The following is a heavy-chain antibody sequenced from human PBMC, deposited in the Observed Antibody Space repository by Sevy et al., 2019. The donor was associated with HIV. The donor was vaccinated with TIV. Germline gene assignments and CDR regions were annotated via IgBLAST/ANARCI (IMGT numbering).Heavy chain of an antibody. CDR3: AREGTLVTMII. J-gene: IGHJ4*02. CDR2: INPHNGNT. V-gene: IGHV1-18*01. Sequence: ASVKVSCKASGYTFTNHGISWVRQAPGQGLEWMGWINPHNGNTKSAQTLQGRVTMTTDTSTNTAYMEVRSLRSDDTAVYYCAREGTLVTMIIWGQGTLVTVSS. D-gene: IGHD3-22*01. CDR1: GYTFTNHG.